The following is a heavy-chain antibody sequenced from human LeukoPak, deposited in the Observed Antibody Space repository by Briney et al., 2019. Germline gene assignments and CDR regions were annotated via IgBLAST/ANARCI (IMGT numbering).Heavy chain of an antibody. D-gene: IGHD1-26*01. Sequence: GGSLRLSCAASGFTFSSYEMNWVRQAPGKGLEWVSYISSSGSTIYYADSVKGRFTISRDNSKNTLYLQMNSLRTEDTAVYYCARDGGGSYTDYYYNYMDVWGKGTTVTVSS. CDR2: ISSSGSTI. V-gene: IGHV3-48*03. J-gene: IGHJ6*03. CDR1: GFTFSSYE. CDR3: ARDGGGSYTDYYYNYMDV.